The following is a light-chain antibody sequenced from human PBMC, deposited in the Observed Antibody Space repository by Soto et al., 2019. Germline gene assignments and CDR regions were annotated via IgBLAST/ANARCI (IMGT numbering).Light chain of an antibody. CDR2: DAS. J-gene: IGKJ5*01. CDR3: QQRSNWPLT. V-gene: IGKV3-11*01. CDR1: QTINRN. Sequence: ELVMTQSPATLSVSPGERATLSCRASQTINRNLAWYHQRPGQPPRLLIYDASNRATGIPARFSGSGSGTDFTLTISSLEPEDFAVYYCQQRSNWPLTFGQGTRLEIK.